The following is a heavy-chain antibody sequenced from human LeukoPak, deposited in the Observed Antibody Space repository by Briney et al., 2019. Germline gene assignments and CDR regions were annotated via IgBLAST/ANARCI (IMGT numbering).Heavy chain of an antibody. CDR3: ARDEPNYYDSSSGEDYYYGMDV. J-gene: IGHJ6*02. CDR1: GGTFSSYA. D-gene: IGHD3-22*01. Sequence: ASVKVSCKASGGTFSSYAISWVRQAPGQGLEWMGGIIPIFGTANYAQKFQGRVTITADESTSTAYMELSSLRSEDTAVYYCARDEPNYYDSSSGEDYYYGMDVWGQGTTVTVSS. V-gene: IGHV1-69*13. CDR2: IIPIFGTA.